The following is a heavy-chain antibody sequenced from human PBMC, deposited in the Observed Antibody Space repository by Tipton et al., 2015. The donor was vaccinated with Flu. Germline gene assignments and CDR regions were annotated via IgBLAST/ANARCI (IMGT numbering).Heavy chain of an antibody. CDR3: ARISVYAPDSDYYYYYGMDV. D-gene: IGHD2-8*01. Sequence: LRLSCTVSGGSISSYYWSWIRQPPGKGLEWIGYIYYSGSTNYNPSLKSRVTISVDTSKNQFSLKLSSVTAADTAVYYCARISVYAPDSDYYYYYGMDVWGQGTTVTVSS. CDR1: GGSISSYY. V-gene: IGHV4-59*01. J-gene: IGHJ6*02. CDR2: IYYSGST.